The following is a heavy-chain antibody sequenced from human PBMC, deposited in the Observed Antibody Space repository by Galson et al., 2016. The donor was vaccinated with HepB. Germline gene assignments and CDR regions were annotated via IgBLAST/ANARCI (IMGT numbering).Heavy chain of an antibody. V-gene: IGHV4-34*01. Sequence: SETLSLTCAVYGGSFSPHYWAWIRQSPGKGLEWIGEINERGSTDYRPSLKSRVTISTDASKNQFSLKVNSVTVADTAVYYCARRSRVAYGVWGHVKYFDFWGHGTPVIVSS. CDR3: ARRSRVAYGVWGHVKYFDF. J-gene: IGHJ4*01. CDR1: GGSFSPHY. CDR2: INERGST. D-gene: IGHD3-16*01.